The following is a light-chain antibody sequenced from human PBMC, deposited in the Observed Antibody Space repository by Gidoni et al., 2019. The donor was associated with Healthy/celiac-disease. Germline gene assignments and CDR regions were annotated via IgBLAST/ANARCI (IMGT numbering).Light chain of an antibody. CDR2: WAS. Sequence: DLVMTQSPDSLAVSLGERATINCKSSQSVLYSSNNKNYLAWYQQKPGQPPKLLIYWASTRESGVPDRFSGSGSGTDFTLTISSLQAEDVAVYYCQQYYSTPQKFGQGTKVEIK. J-gene: IGKJ1*01. CDR3: QQYYSTPQK. V-gene: IGKV4-1*01. CDR1: QSVLYSSNNKNY.